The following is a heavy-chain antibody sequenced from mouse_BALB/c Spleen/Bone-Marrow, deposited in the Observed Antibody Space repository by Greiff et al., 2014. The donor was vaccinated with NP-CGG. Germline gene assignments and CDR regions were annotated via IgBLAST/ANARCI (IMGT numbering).Heavy chain of an antibody. J-gene: IGHJ4*01. CDR1: GFSFTGYG. CDR2: IWGDGST. Sequence: VLLVESGPGLVAPSQSLSITCTVSGFSFTGYGVNWVRQPPGKGLEWLGLIWGDGSTDYNSAHKSRLSISKDNSKSKVFLKMNRLQTDDTARYYYDRDRGYDGDAMDYWGQGTSVTVSS. V-gene: IGHV2-6-7*01. CDR3: DRDRGYDGDAMDY. D-gene: IGHD2-2*01.